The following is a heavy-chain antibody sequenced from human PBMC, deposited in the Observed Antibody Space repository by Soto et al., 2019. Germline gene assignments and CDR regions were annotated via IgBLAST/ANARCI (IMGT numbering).Heavy chain of an antibody. J-gene: IGHJ5*02. CDR2: IYYSGST. CDR3: ARDSGYSGYDYWFDP. D-gene: IGHD5-12*01. Sequence: SETLSLTCTVSGGSISSYYWSWIRQPPGKGLEWIGYIYYSGSTNYNPSLKSRVTISVDTSKNQFSLKLSSVTAADTAVYYCARDSGYSGYDYWFDPWGQGTLVTVSS. V-gene: IGHV4-59*01. CDR1: GGSISSYY.